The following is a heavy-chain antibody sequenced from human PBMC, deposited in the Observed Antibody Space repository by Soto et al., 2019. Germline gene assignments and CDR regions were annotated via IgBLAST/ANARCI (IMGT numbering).Heavy chain of an antibody. CDR1: GGSISSYY. CDR3: ARRLYYDSSGFEGGGMDV. Sequence: SETLSLTCTVSGGSISSYYWSWIRQPPGEGLEWICYIYYSGSTNYNPSLKSRVTISVDTSKNHFSLELSSVTAADTAVYYCARRLYYDSSGFEGGGMDVWGQGTTVTVSS. V-gene: IGHV4-59*08. J-gene: IGHJ6*02. D-gene: IGHD3-22*01. CDR2: IYYSGST.